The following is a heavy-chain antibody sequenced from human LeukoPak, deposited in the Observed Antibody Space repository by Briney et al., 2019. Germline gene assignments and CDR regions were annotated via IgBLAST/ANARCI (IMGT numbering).Heavy chain of an antibody. J-gene: IGHJ4*02. V-gene: IGHV3-23*01. Sequence: GGSLRLSCAASGFIFRRYDMSWVRQAPGKGLEWVSAISGTGDNTYYADSVKGRFTISRDNSRNTLYLQMDSLRAEDTAVYYCAGDGGSVITAFDYWGQGSLVTVSS. CDR1: GFIFRRYD. CDR3: AGDGGSVITAFDY. CDR2: ISGTGDNT. D-gene: IGHD3-16*01.